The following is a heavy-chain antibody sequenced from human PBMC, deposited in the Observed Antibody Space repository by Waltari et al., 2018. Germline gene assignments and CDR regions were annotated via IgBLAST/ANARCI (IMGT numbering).Heavy chain of an antibody. CDR1: GGSFSGYY. D-gene: IGHD4-17*01. V-gene: IGHV3-11*04. CDR3: ARDYGDYVDY. J-gene: IGHJ4*02. CDR2: ISSSSSTI. Sequence: QVQLQQWGAGLLKPSETLSLTCAVYGGSFSGYYWSWIRQPPGKGLEWVSYISSSSSTIYYADSVKGRFTISRDNAKNSLYLQMNSLRAEDTAVYYCARDYGDYVDYWGQGTLVTVSS.